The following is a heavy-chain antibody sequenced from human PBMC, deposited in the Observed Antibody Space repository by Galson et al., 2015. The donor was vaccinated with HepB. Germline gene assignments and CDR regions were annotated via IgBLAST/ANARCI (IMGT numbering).Heavy chain of an antibody. Sequence: SLRLSCAASGFSFSGHWMNWVRQAPGKGLEWVANIKEDGSIKYYVDSVTGRFTISRDNARNLLYLQMNGLRAEDTALYFCARNRGYETFDYWGQGALVTVSS. D-gene: IGHD5-12*01. V-gene: IGHV3-7*03. CDR3: ARNRGYETFDY. CDR2: IKEDGSIK. CDR1: GFSFSGHW. J-gene: IGHJ4*02.